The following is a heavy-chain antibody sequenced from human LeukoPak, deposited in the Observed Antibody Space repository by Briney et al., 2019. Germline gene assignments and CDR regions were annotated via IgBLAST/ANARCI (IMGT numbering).Heavy chain of an antibody. D-gene: IGHD1-1*01. Sequence: GASVKVSCKASGYTFTSYGISWVRQAPGQGLEWMGWISAYNGNTNYAQKLQGRVTMTTDTYTSTAYMELRSLRSDDTAVYYCARDLHPLTTGIESYYYGMDVWGQGTTVTVSS. V-gene: IGHV1-18*01. CDR1: GYTFTSYG. J-gene: IGHJ6*02. CDR3: ARDLHPLTTGIESYYYGMDV. CDR2: ISAYNGNT.